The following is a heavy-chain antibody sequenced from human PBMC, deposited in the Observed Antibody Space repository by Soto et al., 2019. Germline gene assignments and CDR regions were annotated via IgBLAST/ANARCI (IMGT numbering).Heavy chain of an antibody. D-gene: IGHD4-17*01. CDR2: MYSGGST. CDR1: GFIVSSSY. Sequence: GGSLRLSCAASGFIVSSSYMSWVRQAPGKGLEWVAVMYSGGSTYYSDSVKGRFTISRDISKNTLYLQMNSLRASDTAMYYCARRACSSISCDGLMTTVSTEAFDLWGQGTMVTVSS. V-gene: IGHV3-66*04. J-gene: IGHJ3*01. CDR3: ARRACSSISCDGLMTTVSTEAFDL.